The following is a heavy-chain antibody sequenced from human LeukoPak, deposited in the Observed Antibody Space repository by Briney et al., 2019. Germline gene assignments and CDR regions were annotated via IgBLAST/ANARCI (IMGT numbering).Heavy chain of an antibody. J-gene: IGHJ4*02. D-gene: IGHD2-15*01. CDR2: ISFDGSNK. CDR1: GFTFSSYA. Sequence: GGSLRLSCAAAGFTFSSYAMHWGRQAPGKGLEWVAVISFDGSNKYYADSVKGRFTISRDNTKNTLYLQMNSLRAEDTAVYYCAREGDIVVVVAATGTDGTYYFDYWGQGTLVTVSS. V-gene: IGHV3-30*04. CDR3: AREGDIVVVVAATGTDGTYYFDY.